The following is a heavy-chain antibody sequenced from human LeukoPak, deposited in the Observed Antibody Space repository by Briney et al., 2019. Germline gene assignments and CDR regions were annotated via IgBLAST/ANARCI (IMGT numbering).Heavy chain of an antibody. CDR1: GFTFSSYA. V-gene: IGHV3-23*01. J-gene: IGHJ4*01. CDR3: AKGMTTGY. CDR2: ISGSDGRT. D-gene: IGHD4-11*01. Sequence: GGSLRLSCVTSGFTFSSYAMSWVRQAPGKGLEWVSVISGSDGRTYYVDSVKGRFTISRDNSKNTLYLQMNSLREEDTAIYYCAKGMTTGYWGQGTLVTVS.